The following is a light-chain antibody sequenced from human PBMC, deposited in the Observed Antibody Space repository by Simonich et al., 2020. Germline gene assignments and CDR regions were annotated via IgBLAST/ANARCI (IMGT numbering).Light chain of an antibody. J-gene: IGKJ1*01. V-gene: IGKV3-15*01. CDR1: QSVSSN. Sequence: EIVMTQSPATLSVSPGDRATLSCRAMQSVSSNLAWYQQKPGQATRLLIYGASTRATGIPARFSGSGSGTEFTLTISSMQSEDFAVYYCQQYNNWWTFGQGTKVEIK. CDR2: GAS. CDR3: QQYNNWWT.